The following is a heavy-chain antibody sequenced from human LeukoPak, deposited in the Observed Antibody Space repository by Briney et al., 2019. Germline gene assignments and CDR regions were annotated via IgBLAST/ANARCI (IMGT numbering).Heavy chain of an antibody. Sequence: GGSLRLSCAASGFTFTSYWMRWVRQAPGKGLEWVSSISSSSRYISYADSVKGRFTISRDNAKSSLYLQMNSLRAEDTAVYYCARTDYYDSSGYSYFDYWGQGTLVTVSS. CDR3: ARTDYYDSSGYSYFDY. CDR1: GFTFTSYW. V-gene: IGHV3-21*01. J-gene: IGHJ4*02. D-gene: IGHD3-22*01. CDR2: ISSSSRYI.